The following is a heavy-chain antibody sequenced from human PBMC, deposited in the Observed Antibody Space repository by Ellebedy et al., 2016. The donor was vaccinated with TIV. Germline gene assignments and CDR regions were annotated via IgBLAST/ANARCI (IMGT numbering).Heavy chain of an antibody. CDR2: IYYSGST. CDR1: GGSISSYY. CDR3: ARAPGDGYNYGWFNP. V-gene: IGHV4-59*01. Sequence: SETLSLTXTVSGGSISSYYWSWIRQPPGKGLEWIGYIYYSGSTNYNPSLKSRVTISVDTSKNQFSLKLSSVTAADTAVYYCARAPGDGYNYGWFNPWGQGTLVTVSS. J-gene: IGHJ5*02. D-gene: IGHD5-24*01.